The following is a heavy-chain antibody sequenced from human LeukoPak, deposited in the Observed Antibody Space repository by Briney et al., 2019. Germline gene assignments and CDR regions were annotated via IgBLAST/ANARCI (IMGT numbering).Heavy chain of an antibody. CDR2: ISSGGGTT. D-gene: IGHD1-7*01. V-gene: IGHV3-11*01. J-gene: IGHJ4*02. CDR1: VFTFSDYY. Sequence: GGSLRLSCAASVFTFSDYYMSWIRQSPGKGLEWVSSISSGGGTTYYADSVKGRFTISRDNAKNSLYLQMNSLRDEDTAVYYSVRETRNYPVYWGQGRLVTVS. CDR3: VRETRNYPVY.